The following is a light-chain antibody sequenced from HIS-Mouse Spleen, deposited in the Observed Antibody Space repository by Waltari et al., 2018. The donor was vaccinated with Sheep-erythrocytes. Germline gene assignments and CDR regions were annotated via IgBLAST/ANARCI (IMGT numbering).Light chain of an antibody. V-gene: IGKV1-5*03. CDR2: KAS. J-gene: IGKJ4*01. CDR1: QSISSW. CDR3: QQYNSYPLT. Sequence: DIQMTQSPSTLSASVGDRVTITCRASQSISSWLAWYQQQPGKDPKLLIYKASSLESGVPSRFSGSGSGTEFTLTISSLQPDDFATYYCQQYNSYPLTFGGGAKVEIK.